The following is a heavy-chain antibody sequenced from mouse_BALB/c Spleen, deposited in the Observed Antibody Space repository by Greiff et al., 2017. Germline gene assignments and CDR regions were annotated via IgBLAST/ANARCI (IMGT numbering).Heavy chain of an antibody. J-gene: IGHJ3*01. CDR1: GFTFSSFG. Sequence: VQLQQSGGGLVQPGGSRKLSCAASGFTFSSFGMHWVRQAPEKGLEWVAYISSGSSTIYYADTVKGRFTISRDNPKNTLFLQMTSLRSEDTAMYYCARSMITSWFAYWGQGTLVTVSA. D-gene: IGHD2-4*01. V-gene: IGHV5-17*02. CDR3: ARSMITSWFAY. CDR2: ISSGSSTI.